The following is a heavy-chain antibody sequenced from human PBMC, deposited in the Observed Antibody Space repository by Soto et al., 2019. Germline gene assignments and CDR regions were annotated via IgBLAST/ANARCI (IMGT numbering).Heavy chain of an antibody. Sequence: ASVKVSCKASGYTFTSYAMHWVRQAPGQRLEWMGWINAGNGNTKSSQKFQGRVTITRDTSASTAYMELSSLRSEDTAVYYFARWMTTVTTSYYYYGMDVWGQGTTVTVSS. J-gene: IGHJ6*02. V-gene: IGHV1-3*01. D-gene: IGHD4-17*01. CDR2: INAGNGNT. CDR1: GYTFTSYA. CDR3: ARWMTTVTTSYYYYGMDV.